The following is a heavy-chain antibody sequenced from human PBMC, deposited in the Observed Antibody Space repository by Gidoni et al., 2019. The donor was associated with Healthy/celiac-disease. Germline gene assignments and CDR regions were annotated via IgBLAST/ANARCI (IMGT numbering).Heavy chain of an antibody. D-gene: IGHD2-2*01. CDR2: INHSGST. CDR3: ARGVGVVVPAAMRYYYGMDV. V-gene: IGHV4-34*01. Sequence: QVQLQQWGAGLLKPSETLSPTCSVYGGSFSCYYWSWIRQPPGKGLEWIGEINHSGSTNYNPSLKSRVTISVDTSKNQFSLKLSSVTAADTAVYYCARGVGVVVPAAMRYYYGMDVWGQGTTVTVSS. CDR1: GGSFSCYY. J-gene: IGHJ6*02.